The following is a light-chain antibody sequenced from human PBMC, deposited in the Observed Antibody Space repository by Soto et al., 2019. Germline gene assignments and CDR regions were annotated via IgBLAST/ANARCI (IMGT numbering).Light chain of an antibody. Sequence: EIVLTQSPATLSLSPGERATLSCRASQSVSSDLAWYQQKPGQAPRLLIYDASNRATGIPARFSGSGSGTDFTLTISSLEPEDFAVYYCQQRSNLPPSFGQGTKLEIK. CDR1: QSVSSD. CDR3: QQRSNLPPS. J-gene: IGKJ2*01. V-gene: IGKV3-11*01. CDR2: DAS.